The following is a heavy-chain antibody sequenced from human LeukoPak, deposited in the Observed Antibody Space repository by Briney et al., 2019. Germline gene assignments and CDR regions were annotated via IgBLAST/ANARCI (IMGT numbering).Heavy chain of an antibody. CDR2: IRYDGSNK. D-gene: IGHD3-10*01. V-gene: IGHV3-30*02. CDR3: ATRRFGELTY. J-gene: IGHJ4*02. CDR1: GCTFNNYG. Sequence: GGSLRLSCAASGCTFNNYGMHWVRRAPGKGLEWVAFIRYDGSNKYYADSVKGRFTISRDTSKNTLYLQMNSLRVEDTAVYYCATRRFGELTYWGQGTLVTVSS.